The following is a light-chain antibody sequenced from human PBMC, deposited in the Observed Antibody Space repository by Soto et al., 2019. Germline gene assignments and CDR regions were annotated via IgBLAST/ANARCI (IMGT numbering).Light chain of an antibody. CDR2: EVS. J-gene: IGLJ1*01. CDR1: SSDVGSYNL. Sequence: SALTQPSSVSGSPGESITISCTGTSSDVGSYNLVSWYQHHPGKAPKLLISEVSKRPSGVSNRFSGSKSGNTASLTISGLQAEDDADYYCCSYAGRFYVFGPGTKVTV. V-gene: IGLV2-23*02. CDR3: CSYAGRFYV.